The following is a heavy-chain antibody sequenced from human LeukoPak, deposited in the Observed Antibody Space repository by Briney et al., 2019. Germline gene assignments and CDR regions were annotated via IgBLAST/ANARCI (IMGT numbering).Heavy chain of an antibody. V-gene: IGHV3-23*01. J-gene: IGHJ5*02. CDR2: ISGSGGST. D-gene: IGHD2-15*01. CDR3: AKSKEDCCGSFDP. CDR1: GFTFSSYA. Sequence: GGSLRLSCAASGFTFSSYAMSWVRQAPGKGLEWVSAISGSGGSTYYADSVKGRLTISRDISKNTLYLQMNSLRVEDTAVYYCAKSKEDCCGSFDPWGQGTLVTVSS.